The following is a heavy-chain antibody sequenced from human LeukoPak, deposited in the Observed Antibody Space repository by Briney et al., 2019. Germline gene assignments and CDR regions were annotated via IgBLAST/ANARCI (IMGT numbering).Heavy chain of an antibody. V-gene: IGHV4-61*02. D-gene: IGHD3-3*01. CDR1: GGSTSSGSYY. J-gene: IGHJ6*03. CDR3: ARDYDFWSGYYYYYYMDV. CDR2: IYTSGST. Sequence: SQTLSLTCTVSGGSTSSGSYYWSWIRQPAGKGLEWIGRIYTSGSTNYNPSLKSRVTISVDTSKNQFSLKLSSVTAADTAVYYCARDYDFWSGYYYYYYMDVWGKGTTVTVSS.